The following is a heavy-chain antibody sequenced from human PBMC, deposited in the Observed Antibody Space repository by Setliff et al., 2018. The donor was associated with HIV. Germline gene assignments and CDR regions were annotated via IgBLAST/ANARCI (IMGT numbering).Heavy chain of an antibody. CDR1: GFSLSTSGVG. CDR3: AHSSYYYDSSGYKDAFDI. CDR2: IYWDDDK. Sequence: SGPTLVNPTHTLTLTCTFSGFSLSTSGVGVGWIRQPPGKALEWLAPIYWDDDKRYSPSLTSRLTITKDTSKTQVVRTMTNMDPVDTATYYCAHSSYYYDSSGYKDAFDIWGQGTMVTVSS. D-gene: IGHD3-22*01. J-gene: IGHJ3*02. V-gene: IGHV2-5*02.